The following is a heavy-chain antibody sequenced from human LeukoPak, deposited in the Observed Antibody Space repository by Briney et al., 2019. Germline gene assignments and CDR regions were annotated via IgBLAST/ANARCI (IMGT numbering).Heavy chain of an antibody. CDR3: ARDRSLVKAFDI. J-gene: IGHJ3*02. CDR2: ISSSSSTI. D-gene: IGHD1-26*01. CDR1: GFTFSSYS. Sequence: GGSLRLSCAASGFTFSSYSMNWVRQAPGKGLEWVSYISSSSSTIYYADSVKGRFTISRDNAKNSLYLQMNSLRAEDTAVYNCARDRSLVKAFDIWGQETMVTVSS. V-gene: IGHV3-48*04.